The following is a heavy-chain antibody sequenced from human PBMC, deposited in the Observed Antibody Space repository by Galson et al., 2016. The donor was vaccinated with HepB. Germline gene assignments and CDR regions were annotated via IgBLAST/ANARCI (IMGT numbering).Heavy chain of an antibody. V-gene: IGHV6-1*01. CDR3: ARAEANWDGGGDNYFDS. Sequence: CAISGDSVSNINVAWNWIRQSPSRGLEWLGRTYYRSKWWHTYAVSMKSRTTINPDTFKNQFSLQLNSVTPEDTAVYYCARAEANWDGGGDNYFDSWGQGIGVTV. CDR2: TYYRSKWWH. J-gene: IGHJ5*01. CDR1: GDSVSNINVA. D-gene: IGHD7-27*01.